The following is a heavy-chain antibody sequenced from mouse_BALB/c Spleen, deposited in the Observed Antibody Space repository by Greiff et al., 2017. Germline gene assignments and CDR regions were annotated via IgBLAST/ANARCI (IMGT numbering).Heavy chain of an antibody. CDR1: GFTFSSYG. CDR3: ARLDCYGSSLAY. Sequence: EVKLVESGGDLVKPGGSLKLSCAASGFTFSSYGMSWVRQTPDKRLEWVATISSGGSCTYYPDSVKGRFTISRDNAKNTLYLQMSSLKSEDTAMYYCARLDCYGSSLAYWGQGTLVTVSA. V-gene: IGHV5-6*02. CDR2: ISSGGSCT. J-gene: IGHJ3*01. D-gene: IGHD1-1*01.